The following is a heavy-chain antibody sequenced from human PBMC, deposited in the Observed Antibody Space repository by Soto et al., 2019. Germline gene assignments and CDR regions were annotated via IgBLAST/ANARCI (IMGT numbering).Heavy chain of an antibody. Sequence: ASVKVSCKASGYTFTSYDINWVRQATGQGLEWMGWMNPNSGNTGYAQKFQGRVTMTRNTSISTAYMELSSLRSEDTAVYYCAKDIHPGRDGFHYGGDCWGQGTLVTVSS. V-gene: IGHV1-8*01. CDR2: MNPNSGNT. D-gene: IGHD5-12*01. CDR3: AKDIHPGRDGFHYGGDC. J-gene: IGHJ4*02. CDR1: GYTFTSYD.